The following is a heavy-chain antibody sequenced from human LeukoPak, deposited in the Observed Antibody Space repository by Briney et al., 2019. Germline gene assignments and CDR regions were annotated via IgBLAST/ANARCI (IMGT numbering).Heavy chain of an antibody. D-gene: IGHD2-15*01. J-gene: IGHJ6*02. V-gene: IGHV3-15*01. CDR2: IKSKTDGGTR. CDR3: AKAWCSGGSCSMDYYYGMDV. CDR1: GFTFSNAW. Sequence: NPGGSLRLSCAASGFTFSNAWMSWVRQAPGKGLEWVGRIKSKTDGGTRDYAARVKGRFTIPRDDSKNTLYLQMNSLKTEDTAVYYCAKAWCSGGSCSMDYYYGMDVWGQGTTVTVSS.